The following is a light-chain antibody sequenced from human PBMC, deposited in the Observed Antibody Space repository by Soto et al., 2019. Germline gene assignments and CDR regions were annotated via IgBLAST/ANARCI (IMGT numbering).Light chain of an antibody. CDR3: QQYSNSSPYT. CDR1: QSVSSSY. CDR2: GTS. J-gene: IGKJ2*01. V-gene: IGKV3-20*01. Sequence: DIVVTQSPGTLSLSPGERATLSCRASQSVSSSYLAWYQQKPGQAPRLLMYGTSNRVTDIPDRFSGSGSATDVTLTISRLEPEDFAVSYCQQYSNSSPYTFGQGTKLEIK.